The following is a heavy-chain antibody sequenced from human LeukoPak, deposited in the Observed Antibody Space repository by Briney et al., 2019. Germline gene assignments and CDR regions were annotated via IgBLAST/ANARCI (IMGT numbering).Heavy chain of an antibody. CDR3: AKGRYDSSGPANTFDY. J-gene: IGHJ4*02. Sequence: GGSLRLSCAASGFTFSSYSMNWVRQAPGKGLEWVSSISSSSSYIDYADSVKGRFTISRDNAKNSLYLQMNSLRAEDTALYYCAKGRYDSSGPANTFDYWGQGTLVTVSS. CDR2: ISSSSSYI. V-gene: IGHV3-21*04. D-gene: IGHD3-22*01. CDR1: GFTFSSYS.